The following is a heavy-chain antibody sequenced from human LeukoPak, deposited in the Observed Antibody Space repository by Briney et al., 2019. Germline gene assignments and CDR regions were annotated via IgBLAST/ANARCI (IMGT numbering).Heavy chain of an antibody. CDR1: GFTFSNYA. V-gene: IGHV3-23*01. CDR2: ISGSGGST. Sequence: GGSLRLSCAASGFTFSNYAMSWVRQAPGKGLEWVSIISGSGGSTYYADSVRGRFTISRDNSKNTLYVQMNSLRAEDTAVYYCAKGSGYSYGSYDAFDTWGQGTMVTVSS. D-gene: IGHD5-18*01. CDR3: AKGSGYSYGSYDAFDT. J-gene: IGHJ3*02.